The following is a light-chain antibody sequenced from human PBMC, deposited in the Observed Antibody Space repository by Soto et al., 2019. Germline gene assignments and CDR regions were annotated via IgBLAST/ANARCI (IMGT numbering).Light chain of an antibody. CDR2: AAS. CDR1: QGISNY. V-gene: IGKV1-27*01. J-gene: IGKJ1*01. Sequence: DIQMTQSPSSLSASVGDRVTITCRASQGISNYLAWYLQKPGKVPKLLIYAASTLQSGVPSRFSGSGSGTDFTLTISSLQPEDVGTYYCQDHQTFGEGTKVEIK. CDR3: QDHQT.